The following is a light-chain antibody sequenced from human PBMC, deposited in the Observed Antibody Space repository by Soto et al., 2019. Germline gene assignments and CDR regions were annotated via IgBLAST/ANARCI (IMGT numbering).Light chain of an antibody. CDR2: AAS. CDR1: QSISSY. V-gene: IGKV1-39*01. CDR3: QQSYSTPRYT. J-gene: IGKJ2*01. Sequence: DIQMTQSPSSLSASVGDRVTITCRASQSISSYLNWYQQKPGKAPKLLIYAASSLQSGVPSRFSGSGSGTDFTLTISSLQPEEFATYYCQQSYSTPRYTFGPRTKLEIK.